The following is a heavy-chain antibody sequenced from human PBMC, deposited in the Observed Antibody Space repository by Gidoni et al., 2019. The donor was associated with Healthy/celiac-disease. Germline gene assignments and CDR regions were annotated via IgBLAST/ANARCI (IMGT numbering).Heavy chain of an antibody. CDR2: IKSQTDGGTT. Sequence: EVQLVESGGGLVKPGGSLRLPCAAPGFPFSNAWMSWLRQAPGKGLEWVGRIKSQTDGGTTDYAAPVKGRFTISRDDSKNTLYLQMNSLKTEDTAVYYCTTPVCSSTSCPNPIYYYGMDVWGQGTTVTVSS. V-gene: IGHV3-15*01. CDR3: TTPVCSSTSCPNPIYYYGMDV. D-gene: IGHD2-2*01. CDR1: GFPFSNAW. J-gene: IGHJ6*02.